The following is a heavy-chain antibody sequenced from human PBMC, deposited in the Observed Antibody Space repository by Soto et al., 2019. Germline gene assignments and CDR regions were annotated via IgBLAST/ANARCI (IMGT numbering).Heavy chain of an antibody. J-gene: IGHJ4*02. D-gene: IGHD6-19*01. CDR3: ARFSGWYSAFDY. CDR2: IYSSGST. CDR1: GASINNYY. Sequence: SETLSLTCTVSGASINNYYWSWIRQAPGKGLEWIGYIYSSGSTNYNPSLKSRVTISVDTSKSDFSLKLTSVTAADTAVYYCARFSGWYSAFDYWGQGTPVTVS. V-gene: IGHV4-59*01.